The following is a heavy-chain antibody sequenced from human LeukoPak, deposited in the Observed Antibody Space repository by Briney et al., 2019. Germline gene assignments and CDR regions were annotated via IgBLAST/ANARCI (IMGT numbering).Heavy chain of an antibody. CDR2: IYPRDSDT. Sequence: GESVKISCKGSEYTFTNYWIGWVRQTSDRGLEWVAFIYPRDSDTRYNPSFQGQVTISADKSTNTAYLQWSSLQASDTAMYYCARSTSAYYSADYWGQGTLVTVSS. J-gene: IGHJ4*02. V-gene: IGHV5-51*01. CDR1: EYTFTNYW. CDR3: ARSTSAYYSADY. D-gene: IGHD3-22*01.